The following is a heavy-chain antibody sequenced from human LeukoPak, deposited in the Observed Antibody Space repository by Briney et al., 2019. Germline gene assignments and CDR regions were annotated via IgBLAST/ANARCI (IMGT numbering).Heavy chain of an antibody. J-gene: IGHJ4*02. V-gene: IGHV3-9*01. CDR3: AKGGRHSSSWNEY. CDR1: GFTFDDYA. Sequence: GGSLRLSCAASGFTFDDYAMLWVRQAPGKGLEWVSSISWNSGSKVYADSVKGRFTISRDNAKNSLYLQMNSLRVEDTALYYCAKGGRHSSSWNEYWGQGTLVTVSS. CDR2: ISWNSGSK. D-gene: IGHD6-13*01.